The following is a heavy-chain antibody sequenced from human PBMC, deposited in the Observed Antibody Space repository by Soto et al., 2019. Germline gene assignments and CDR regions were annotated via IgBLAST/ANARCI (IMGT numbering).Heavy chain of an antibody. V-gene: IGHV3-49*03. D-gene: IGHD4-17*01. CDR3: TIERWDNGDPKWYFDF. J-gene: IGHJ2*01. CDR2: IRSKSYGKTT. CDR1: GFTFGDYG. Sequence: QPGGSLRLSCSTSGFTFGDYGMTWFRQAPGKGLEWGGLIRSKSYGKTTEYAASATDRFTISRDDSKRIAYLQMNSLKADDTAVYYCTIERWDNGDPKWYFDFRGRGTLVTVSS.